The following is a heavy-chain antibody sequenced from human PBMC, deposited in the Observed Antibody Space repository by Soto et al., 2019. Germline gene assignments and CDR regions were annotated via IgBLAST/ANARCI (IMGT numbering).Heavy chain of an antibody. J-gene: IGHJ4*02. D-gene: IGHD6-25*01. CDR1: GFTLRTCG. V-gene: IGHV3-30*03. CDR3: AIDSSAAFDY. CDR2: ISHDGSNQ. Sequence: QVQLVESGGGVVQPGGSLRLSCVASGFTLRTCGMHWVRQAPSKGLEWVAVISHDGSNQFYAESVKGRFTISRDNSKNMLYLQMISLRADVSAVYFCAIDSSAAFDYWGQGTVVTVSS.